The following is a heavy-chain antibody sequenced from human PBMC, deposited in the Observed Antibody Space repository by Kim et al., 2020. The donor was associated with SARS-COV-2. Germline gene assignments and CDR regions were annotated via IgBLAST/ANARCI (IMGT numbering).Heavy chain of an antibody. Sequence: ASVKVSCKASAYTFTSYAMHWVRQAPGQRLEWMGWINAGNGNTKYSDKFQGRVTITRDTSARIAYMELSSLRSEDTAVYYCARGGSYLYNWFDPWGQGTLVTVSS. D-gene: IGHD1-26*01. CDR2: INAGNGNT. CDR3: ARGGSYLYNWFDP. CDR1: AYTFTSYA. V-gene: IGHV1-3*01. J-gene: IGHJ5*02.